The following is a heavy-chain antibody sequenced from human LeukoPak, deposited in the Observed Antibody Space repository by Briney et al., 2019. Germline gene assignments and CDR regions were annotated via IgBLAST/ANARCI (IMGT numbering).Heavy chain of an antibody. CDR2: IYYSGST. V-gene: IGHV4-30-4*08. D-gene: IGHD2-2*01. J-gene: IGHJ3*02. CDR3: ARHQYQLLSGAFDI. Sequence: PSETLSLTCTVSGVSISSGDYYWSWIRQPPGKGLEWIGYIYYSGSTYYNPSLKSRVTISVDTSKNQFSLKLSSVTAADTAVYYCARHQYQLLSGAFDIWGQGTMVTVSS. CDR1: GVSISSGDYY.